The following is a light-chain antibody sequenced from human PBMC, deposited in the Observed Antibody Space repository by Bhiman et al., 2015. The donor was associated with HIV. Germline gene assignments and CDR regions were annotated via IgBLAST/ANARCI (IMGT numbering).Light chain of an antibody. CDR3: SSYTSSSTLGVV. J-gene: IGLJ2*01. Sequence: QSALTQPASVSGSPGQSITISCIGTSSDIGSYDLVSWYQQHPGKAPKLVIYEVIKRPSGVSIRFSGSKSGNTASLTISGLQAEDEADYYCSSYTSSSTLGVVFGGGTKLTVL. CDR2: EVI. CDR1: SSDIGSYDL. V-gene: IGLV2-14*02.